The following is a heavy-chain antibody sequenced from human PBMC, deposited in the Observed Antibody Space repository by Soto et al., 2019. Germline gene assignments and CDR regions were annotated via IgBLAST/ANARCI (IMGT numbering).Heavy chain of an antibody. J-gene: IGHJ4*02. CDR2: IWYDGIQK. Sequence: GGSLRLSCAASGFTFTKFGMHWVRQAPGKGLEWVAIIWYDGIQKYYAASGKARFPTTRKNSKNTFSLPMDGRGPEDTAIYYCAAGEQFLYRGRGTLVTVPS. CDR1: GFTFTKFG. CDR3: AAGEQFLY. D-gene: IGHD3-16*01. V-gene: IGHV3-30*02.